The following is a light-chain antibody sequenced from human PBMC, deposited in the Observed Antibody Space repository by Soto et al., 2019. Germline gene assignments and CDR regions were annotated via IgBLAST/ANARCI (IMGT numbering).Light chain of an antibody. CDR1: QSVSSDY. CDR3: QQYGNSPLYT. V-gene: IGKV3-20*01. Sequence: EIVLTQSPGTLSLSPGERATLSCRASQSVSSDYLAWYQQRRGQASRLLIYAASSRATGIPDRFSGSGSGTDFTLTISRLEPEDFAVFYCQQYGNSPLYTFGQGTKLEIK. CDR2: AAS. J-gene: IGKJ2*01.